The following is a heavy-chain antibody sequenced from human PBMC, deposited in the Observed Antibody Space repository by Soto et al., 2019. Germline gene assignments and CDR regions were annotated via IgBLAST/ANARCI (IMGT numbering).Heavy chain of an antibody. CDR2: IYWDDDK. D-gene: IGHD5-12*01. CDR3: AHLGGYDYGGVRGGVDY. J-gene: IGHJ4*02. CDR1: GFSLSTSGVG. Sequence: QITLKESGPTLVKPTQTLTLTCTFSGFSLSTSGVGVGWIRQPPGKALEWLALIYWDDDKRYSPSLKSRLTITKHTSKNRLVLKMTTRAPVETATYYCAHLGGYDYGGVRGGVDYWGQGTLVTVSS. V-gene: IGHV2-5*02.